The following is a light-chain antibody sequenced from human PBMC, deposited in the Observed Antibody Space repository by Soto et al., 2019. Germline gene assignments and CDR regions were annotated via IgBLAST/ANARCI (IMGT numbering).Light chain of an antibody. V-gene: IGKV3-15*01. CDR3: QQYGSSPLP. CDR1: QSVSSN. CDR2: GAS. J-gene: IGKJ1*01. Sequence: EIVMTQSPATLSVSPGERATLSCRASQSVSSNLAWYQQKPGQAPRLLIYGASTRATGIPARFSGSGSGTEFTLTISSLQSEDFAVYYCQQYGSSPLPFGQGTQVEIK.